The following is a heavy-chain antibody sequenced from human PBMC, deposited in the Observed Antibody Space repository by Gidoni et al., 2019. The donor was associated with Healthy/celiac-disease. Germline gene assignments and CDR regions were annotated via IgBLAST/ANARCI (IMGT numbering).Heavy chain of an antibody. V-gene: IGHV3-48*03. D-gene: IGHD1-26*01. CDR2: ISSSGSTI. J-gene: IGHJ6*02. Sequence: EVQLVESGGGLVQPGGSLRLSCAASGFTFSSYEMNWVRQAPGKGLEWVSYISSSGSTIYYADSVKGRFTISRDNAKNSLYLQMNSLRAEDTAVYYCARDREVRVGANYYYYYGMDVWGQGTTVTVSS. CDR3: ARDREVRVGANYYYYYGMDV. CDR1: GFTFSSYE.